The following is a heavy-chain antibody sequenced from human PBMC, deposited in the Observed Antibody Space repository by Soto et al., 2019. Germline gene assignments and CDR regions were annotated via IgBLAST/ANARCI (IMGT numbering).Heavy chain of an antibody. V-gene: IGHV4-59*01. J-gene: IGHJ5*02. CDR2: IYYSGST. CDR3: ARGPPVPAAIDDWFDP. CDR1: GGSISSYY. Sequence: SETLSLTCTVAGGSISSYYWSWIRQPPGKGLEWIGYIYYSGSTNYNPSLKSRVTISVDKSKNQFSLNLSSVTAADTAVYYCARGPPVPAAIDDWFDPWGQGTMVTVS. D-gene: IGHD2-2*02.